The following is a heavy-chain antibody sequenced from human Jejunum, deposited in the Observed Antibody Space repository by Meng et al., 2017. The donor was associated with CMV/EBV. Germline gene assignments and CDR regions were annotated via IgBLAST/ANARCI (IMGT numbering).Heavy chain of an antibody. CDR1: GDSMSTFY. CDR2: IDYSGST. D-gene: IGHD3-9*01. V-gene: IGHV4-59*01. J-gene: IGHJ4*02. Sequence: SGDSMSTFYWSWIRQPPGKGLEWMGYIDYSGSTNYNPSLKSRVTLSVDTSKNQFSLNLSSVTAADTAVYYCARLPPPYELLTGSFDYWGQGTLVTVSS. CDR3: ARLPPPYELLTGSFDY.